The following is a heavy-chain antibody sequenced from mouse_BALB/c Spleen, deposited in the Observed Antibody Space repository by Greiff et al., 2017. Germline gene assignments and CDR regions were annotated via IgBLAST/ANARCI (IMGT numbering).Heavy chain of an antibody. J-gene: IGHJ3*01. D-gene: IGHD2-1*01. Sequence: EVQLVESGGGLVQPGGSLKLSCAASGFTFSSYGMSWVRQTPDKRLELVATINSNGGSTYYPDSVKGRFTISRDNAKNTLYLQMSSLKSEDTAMYYCARDWDGNYGAYWGQGTLVTVSA. CDR1: GFTFSSYG. V-gene: IGHV5-6-3*01. CDR3: ARDWDGNYGAY. CDR2: INSNGGST.